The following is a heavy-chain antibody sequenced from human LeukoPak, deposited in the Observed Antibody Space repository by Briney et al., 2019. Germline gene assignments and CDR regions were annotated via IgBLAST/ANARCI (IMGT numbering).Heavy chain of an antibody. Sequence: ASVKVSCKASGYSFTSFGISWVRQAPGQGPEWMGWVNSYNGDADYAPKFQGRVTMTTDTSTRTAYVELRSLRSDDTAVYYCASGGCSGGSCYSFFDYWGQGTLVTVSS. V-gene: IGHV1-18*01. CDR1: GYSFTSFG. CDR3: ASGGCSGGSCYSFFDY. D-gene: IGHD2-15*01. CDR2: VNSYNGDA. J-gene: IGHJ4*02.